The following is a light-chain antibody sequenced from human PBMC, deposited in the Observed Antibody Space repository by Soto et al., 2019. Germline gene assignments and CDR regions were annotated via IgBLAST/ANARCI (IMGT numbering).Light chain of an antibody. J-gene: IGKJ1*01. CDR2: AGS. CDR1: QGIRTA. CDR3: QQSYGSPWT. V-gene: IGKV1-39*01. Sequence: DSGSTQSPTSVTASVGDRVTITCRASQGIRTALGWYQQKPGRAAKRLFYAGSCFRSRVLSRCCGGGSGMDVSLTISSLRPEDYSALYCQQSYGSPWTFGQGTKVDIK.